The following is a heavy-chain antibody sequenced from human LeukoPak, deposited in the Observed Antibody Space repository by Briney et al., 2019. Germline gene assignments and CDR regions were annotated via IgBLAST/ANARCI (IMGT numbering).Heavy chain of an antibody. CDR1: GFTFGTFW. D-gene: IGHD3-22*01. Sequence: GGSLRLSCAASGFTFGTFWMTWVRQAPGKGLEWVSAMGSSGYHTYYADSVKGRFTISRDNSKNTLYLQMNSLRVEGTAVYYCAKSNGYFEYWGQGTMVPVSS. J-gene: IGHJ4*02. CDR2: MGSSGYHT. CDR3: AKSNGYFEY. V-gene: IGHV3-23*01.